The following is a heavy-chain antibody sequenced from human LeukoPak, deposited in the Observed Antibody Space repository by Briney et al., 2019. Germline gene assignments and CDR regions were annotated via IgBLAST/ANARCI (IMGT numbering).Heavy chain of an antibody. J-gene: IGHJ4*02. CDR2: IGGSGGSS. CDR1: GFTFSSYA. V-gene: IGHV3-23*01. CDR3: AKDLQRSITMIVVGCFDY. D-gene: IGHD3-22*01. Sequence: GGSLRLSCAASGFTFSSYAMSWVRQAPGKGLEWVSAIGGSGGSSYYADSVKGRFTISRDNSKNTLYLQMNSLRAEDTAVYYCAKDLQRSITMIVVGCFDYWGQGTLVTVSS.